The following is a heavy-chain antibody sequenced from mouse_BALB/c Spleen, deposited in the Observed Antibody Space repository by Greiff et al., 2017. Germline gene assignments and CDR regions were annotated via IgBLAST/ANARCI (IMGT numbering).Heavy chain of an antibody. D-gene: IGHD1-1*01. CDR3: ARSRCKGSMDY. J-gene: IGHJ4*01. Sequence: EVMLVESGGGLVQPGGSRKLSCAASGFTFSSFGMHWVRQAPEKGLEWVAYISSGSSTIYYADTVKGRFTISRDNPKNTLFLQMTSLRSEDTAMYYCARSRCKGSMDYWGQGTSVTVSS. V-gene: IGHV5-17*02. CDR2: ISSGSSTI. CDR1: GFTFSSFG.